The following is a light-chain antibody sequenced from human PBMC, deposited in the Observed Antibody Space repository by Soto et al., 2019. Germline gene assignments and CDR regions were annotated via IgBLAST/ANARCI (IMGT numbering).Light chain of an antibody. CDR2: GVF. Sequence: EIVMTQSPATLAVSPGERATLSCRASQSVKSKLAWYQQKPGQAPRLLIYGVFTRATGIPGRFSGSGSGTQSTLTISSLQSDDFAIYYCQHYNNWPPMFTFGQGTKLEIK. J-gene: IGKJ2*01. CDR3: QHYNNWPPMFT. V-gene: IGKV3-15*01. CDR1: QSVKSK.